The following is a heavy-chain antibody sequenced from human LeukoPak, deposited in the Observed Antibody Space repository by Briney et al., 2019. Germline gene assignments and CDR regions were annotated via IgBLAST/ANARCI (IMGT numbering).Heavy chain of an antibody. CDR2: ISWNSGSI. V-gene: IGHV3-9*01. CDR3: AKEKGRGYPPTFDY. Sequence: GRSLRLSCAASGFTFDDYAMHWVRQAPGKGLEWVSGISWNSGSIGYADSVKGRFTISRDNAKNSLYLQMNSLRAEDTALYYCAKEKGRGYPPTFDYWGQGTLVTVSS. J-gene: IGHJ4*02. D-gene: IGHD3-16*02. CDR1: GFTFDDYA.